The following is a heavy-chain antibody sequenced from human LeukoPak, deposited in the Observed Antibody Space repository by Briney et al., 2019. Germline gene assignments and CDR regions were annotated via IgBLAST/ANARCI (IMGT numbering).Heavy chain of an antibody. CDR3: AKDAIYGDGYWEFDY. D-gene: IGHD2-21*01. V-gene: IGHV3-23*01. CDR1: GFNFGGYS. J-gene: IGHJ4*02. Sequence: GSLRLSCEGSGFNFGGYSMSWVRQAPGKGLEWVSGILSGGGSTYYADAVKGRFTISRDNSRSTLFLQMNSLRAEDTAVYYCAKDAIYGDGYWEFDYWGQGTLVTVSS. CDR2: ILSGGGST.